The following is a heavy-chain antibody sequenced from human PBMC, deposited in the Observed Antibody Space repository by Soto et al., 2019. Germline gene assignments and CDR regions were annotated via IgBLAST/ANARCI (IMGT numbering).Heavy chain of an antibody. CDR2: IYYSGST. CDR1: GGSISSSSYY. CDR3: VRDRGAVWGNYRKRAPRFDS. D-gene: IGHD3-16*02. V-gene: IGHV4-39*07. J-gene: IGHJ4*02. Sequence: SETLSLTCTVSGGSISSSSYYWGWIRQPPGKGLEWIGSIYYSGSTYYITSLKSRVTISVDRSKNQFSLKLISVTAADKAIYYCVRDRGAVWGNYRKRAPRFDSWGQGIQVTVS.